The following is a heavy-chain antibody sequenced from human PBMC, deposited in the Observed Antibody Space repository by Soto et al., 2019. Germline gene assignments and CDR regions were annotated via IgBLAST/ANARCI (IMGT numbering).Heavy chain of an antibody. CDR1: GYTFTSYY. V-gene: IGHV1-46*01. J-gene: IGHJ6*02. CDR3: ARGRLFRGYDFWSGFYYYYGMDV. CDR2: INPSGGST. Sequence: SVKVSCKASGYTFTSYYMHWVRQAPGQGLEWMGIINPSGGSTSYAQKFQGRVTMTRDTSTSTVYMELSSLRSEDTAVYYCARGRLFRGYDFWSGFYYYYGMDVWGQGTTVTVSS. D-gene: IGHD3-3*01.